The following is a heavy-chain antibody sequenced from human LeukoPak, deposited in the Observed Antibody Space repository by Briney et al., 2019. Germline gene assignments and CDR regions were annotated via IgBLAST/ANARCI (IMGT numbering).Heavy chain of an antibody. CDR1: GFTFSSYS. J-gene: IGHJ4*02. Sequence: GGSLRLSCAASGFTFSSYSMNWVRQAPGKGLEWVSSISSSSSYIYYADSVKGRFTISRDNAKNSLYLQMNSLRAEDTAVYYCARARSWDPYYFDYWGQGTLVTVSS. D-gene: IGHD1-26*01. V-gene: IGHV3-21*01. CDR2: ISSSSSYI. CDR3: ARARSWDPYYFDY.